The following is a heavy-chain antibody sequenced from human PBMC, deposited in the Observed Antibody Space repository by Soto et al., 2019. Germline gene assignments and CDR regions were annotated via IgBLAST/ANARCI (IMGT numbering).Heavy chain of an antibody. CDR3: ARGDYDFWGCYLASVYFAY. CDR2: IYYSGST. J-gene: IGHJ4*02. CDR1: GGSISSYY. V-gene: IGHV4-59*01. D-gene: IGHD3-3*01. Sequence: PSETLSLACTVSGGSISSYYWSWVRQPPGKGLEWIGYIYYSGSTNYNPSLKSRVTISVDTSKNQSSLKLSSVTAADTAVYYCARGDYDFWGCYLASVYFAYWGQGTLVPVST.